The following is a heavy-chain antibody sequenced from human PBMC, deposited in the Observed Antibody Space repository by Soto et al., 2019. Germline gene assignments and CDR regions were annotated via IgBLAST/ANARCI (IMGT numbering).Heavy chain of an antibody. CDR3: ARDWGYDFWSGYYTGLGGDYFDY. CDR1: GFTFSSYA. Sequence: GSLRLSCAASGFTFSSYAMHWVRQAPGKGLEWVAVISYDGSNKYYADSVKGRFTISRDNSKNTLYLQMNSLRAEDTAVYYCARDWGYDFWSGYYTGLGGDYFDYWGQGTLVTVSS. J-gene: IGHJ4*02. CDR2: ISYDGSNK. D-gene: IGHD3-3*01. V-gene: IGHV3-30-3*01.